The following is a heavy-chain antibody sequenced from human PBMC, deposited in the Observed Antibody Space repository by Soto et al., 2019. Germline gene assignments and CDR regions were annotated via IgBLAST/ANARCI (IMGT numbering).Heavy chain of an antibody. V-gene: IGHV3-33*01. CDR3: ARERQQLVSNYYYSYGMDV. CDR1: GFTFSSYG. Sequence: QVQLVESGGGVVQPGRSLRLSCAASGFTFSSYGMHWVRQAPGKGLEWVAVIWDDGSNKYYADSVKGRFTISRDNSKNTMYLQMNSQRAEDTAVYYCARERQQLVSNYYYSYGMDVWGQGTTVTVSS. CDR2: IWDDGSNK. D-gene: IGHD6-13*01. J-gene: IGHJ6*02.